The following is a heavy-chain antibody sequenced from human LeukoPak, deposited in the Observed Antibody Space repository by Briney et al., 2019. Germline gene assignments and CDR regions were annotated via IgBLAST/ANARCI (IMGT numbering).Heavy chain of an antibody. CDR2: IIPIFGIA. CDR1: GFTFTSSA. Sequence: SVKVSCKASGFTFTSSAMQWVRQARGQRLEWMGRIIPIFGIANYAQKFQGRVTITADKSTGTAYMELSSLRSEDTAVYYCARWTPSLGDSSGYYYVGYFQHWGQGTLVTVSS. CDR3: ARWTPSLGDSSGYYYVGYFQH. J-gene: IGHJ1*01. V-gene: IGHV1-69*04. D-gene: IGHD3-22*01.